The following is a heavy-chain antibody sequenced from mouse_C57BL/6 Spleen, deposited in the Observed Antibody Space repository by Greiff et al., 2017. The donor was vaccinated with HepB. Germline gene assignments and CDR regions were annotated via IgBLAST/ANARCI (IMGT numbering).Heavy chain of an antibody. J-gene: IGHJ4*01. CDR3: ASMVTTGYAMDY. CDR2: IDPSDSYT. CDR1: GYTFTSYW. D-gene: IGHD2-2*01. Sequence: QVQLQQPGAELVMPGASVKLSCKASGYTFTSYWMHWVKQRPGQGLEWIGEIDPSDSYTNYNQKFKGKSTLTVDKSSSTAYMQLSSLTSEDSAVSYCASMVTTGYAMDYWGQGTSVTVSS. V-gene: IGHV1-69*01.